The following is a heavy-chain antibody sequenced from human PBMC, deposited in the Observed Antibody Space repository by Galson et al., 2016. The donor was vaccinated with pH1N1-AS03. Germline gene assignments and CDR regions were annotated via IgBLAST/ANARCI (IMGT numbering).Heavy chain of an antibody. J-gene: IGHJ2*01. V-gene: IGHV3-48*03. Sequence: SLRLSCAASGFTFSGYEMNWVRQAPGKGLEWVSYISSSSSNTNYADSVNGRFTISRDNAKKSLYLQMNSLRAEDTAVYYCARRDSGWNWYFDLWGRGTLVTVSS. CDR1: GFTFSGYE. CDR3: ARRDSGWNWYFDL. D-gene: IGHD6-19*01. CDR2: ISSSSSNT.